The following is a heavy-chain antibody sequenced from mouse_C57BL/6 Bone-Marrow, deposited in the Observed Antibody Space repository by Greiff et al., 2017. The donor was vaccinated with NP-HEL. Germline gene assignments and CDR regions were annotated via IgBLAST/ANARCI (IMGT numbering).Heavy chain of an antibody. D-gene: IGHD3-2*02. J-gene: IGHJ2*01. CDR2: IYPGSGST. Sequence: QVQLQQPGAELVKPGASVKMSCKASGYTFTSYWITWVKQRPGQGLEWIGDIYPGSGSTNYNEKFKSKATLTVDTSSSTAYMQLSSLTSEDSAVYYCARSRGGVDSSGYYFDYWGQGTTLTVSS. CDR1: GYTFTSYW. V-gene: IGHV1-55*01. CDR3: ARSRGGVDSSGYYFDY.